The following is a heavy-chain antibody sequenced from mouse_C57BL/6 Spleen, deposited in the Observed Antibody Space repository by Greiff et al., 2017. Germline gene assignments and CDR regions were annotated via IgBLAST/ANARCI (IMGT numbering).Heavy chain of an antibody. CDR3: ARDGDYGSSACFAY. D-gene: IGHD1-1*01. Sequence: EVQRVESGGGLEKPGGSLKLSCAASGFTFSSYAMSWVRQTPEKRLEWVATISDGGSYTYYPNNIKGLFTISRDNAKNNLYLQMSHLKSENTAMYYCARDGDYGSSACFAYWGQGTLVTVSA. J-gene: IGHJ3*01. CDR1: GFTFSSYA. V-gene: IGHV5-4*01. CDR2: ISDGGSYT.